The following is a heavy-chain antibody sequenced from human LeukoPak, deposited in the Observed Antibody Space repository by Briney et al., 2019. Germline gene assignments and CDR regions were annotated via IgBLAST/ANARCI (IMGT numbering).Heavy chain of an antibody. CDR2: VHSTGRS. V-gene: IGHV4-61*02. J-gene: IGHJ4*02. D-gene: IGHD6-25*01. Sequence: PSQTLSLTCTVSGVSVSSGTYYWSWIRQSAGKGLEWIGRVHSTGRSNYSPSLESRVSISVDTSKNQVSLKVTSVTAADTAVYYCARSLAAAGPNFPFDYWGQGTLVTVSS. CDR1: GVSVSSGTYY. CDR3: ARSLAAAGPNFPFDY.